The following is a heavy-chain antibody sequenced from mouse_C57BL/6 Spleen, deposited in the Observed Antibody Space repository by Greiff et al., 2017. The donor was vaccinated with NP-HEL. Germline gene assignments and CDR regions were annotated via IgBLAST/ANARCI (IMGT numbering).Heavy chain of an antibody. Sequence: VQLQESGAELVRPGASVTLSCKASGYTFTDYEMHWVKQTPVHGLEWIGAIDPETGGTAYNQKFKGKAILTADKSSSTAYMELRSLTSEDSAVYYCTDGYYGSSYYFDYWGQGTTLTVSS. CDR2: IDPETGGT. CDR3: TDGYYGSSYYFDY. D-gene: IGHD1-1*01. V-gene: IGHV1-15*01. J-gene: IGHJ2*01. CDR1: GYTFTDYE.